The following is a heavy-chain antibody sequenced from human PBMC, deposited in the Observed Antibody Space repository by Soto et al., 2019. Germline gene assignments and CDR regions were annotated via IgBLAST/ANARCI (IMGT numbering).Heavy chain of an antibody. Sequence: SETLSLTCTVSGGSISSYYWSWIRQPPGKGLEWIGYIYYSGSTNYNPSLKSRVTISVDTSKNQFSLKPSSVTAADTAVYYCARGYPLMVFGELFHISWFDPWGQGTLVTVSS. D-gene: IGHD3-10*02. J-gene: IGHJ5*02. CDR3: ARGYPLMVFGELFHISWFDP. V-gene: IGHV4-59*01. CDR1: GGSISSYY. CDR2: IYYSGST.